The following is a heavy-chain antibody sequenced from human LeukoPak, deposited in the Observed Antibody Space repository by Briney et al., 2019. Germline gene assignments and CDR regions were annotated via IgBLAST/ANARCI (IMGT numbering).Heavy chain of an antibody. V-gene: IGHV3-30*18. CDR3: AKGIGYSGYDYTYYYYGMDV. D-gene: IGHD5-12*01. CDR1: GFTFSSYG. CDR2: ISYDGSNK. Sequence: GRSLRLSCAASGFTFSSYGMHWVRQAPGKGLEWVAVISYDGSNKYYADSVKARFTISRDNSKNTLYLQMNSLRAEDTAVYYCAKGIGYSGYDYTYYYYGMDVWGQGTTVTVSS. J-gene: IGHJ6*02.